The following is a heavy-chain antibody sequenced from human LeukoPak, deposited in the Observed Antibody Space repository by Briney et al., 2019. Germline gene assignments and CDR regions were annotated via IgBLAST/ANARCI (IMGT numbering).Heavy chain of an antibody. CDR1: GGSVSSGRYY. D-gene: IGHD3-3*02. CDR2: IYYSGST. Sequence: PSETLSLTCTVSGGSVSSGRYYWSWIRQPPGKGLEWIGYIYYSGSTNYNPSLKSRVTISVDTSKNQFSLKLSSVTAADTAVYYCARVARDYFDYWGQGTLVTVSS. J-gene: IGHJ4*02. V-gene: IGHV4-61*01. CDR3: ARVARDYFDY.